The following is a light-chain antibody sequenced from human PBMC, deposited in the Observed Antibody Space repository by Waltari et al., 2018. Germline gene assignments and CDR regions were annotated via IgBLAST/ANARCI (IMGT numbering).Light chain of an antibody. V-gene: IGLV2-14*03. Sequence: QSALTQPASVSGSPGQSITLSCTGTSSDVGGYNYVSWYQQHPGKAPKLMIYDVSSRPSGVSNRFSASKSGNTASLTISGLQAEDEAHYYCSSYTSSSTQVFGGGTKLTVL. CDR2: DVS. CDR3: SSYTSSSTQV. J-gene: IGLJ2*01. CDR1: SSDVGGYNY.